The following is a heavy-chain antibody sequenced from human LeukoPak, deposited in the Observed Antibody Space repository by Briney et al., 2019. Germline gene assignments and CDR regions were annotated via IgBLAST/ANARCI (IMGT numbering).Heavy chain of an antibody. D-gene: IGHD6-6*01. CDR2: ISSSRSYV. V-gene: IGHV3-21*01. Sequence: GGSLRLSCAASGFTFSSYSMNWVRQAPGKGLEWVSSISSSRSYVYYADSVKGRFTISRDNAKNSLYLQMNSLRAEDTAVYYCARVGDSARWGQGTLVTVSS. J-gene: IGHJ4*02. CDR1: GFTFSSYS. CDR3: ARVGDSAR.